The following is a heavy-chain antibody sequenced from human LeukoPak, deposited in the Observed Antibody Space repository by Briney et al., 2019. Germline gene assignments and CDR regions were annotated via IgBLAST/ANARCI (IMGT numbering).Heavy chain of an antibody. CDR3: ARRYGSGCSGTFDY. CDR2: IYYSGST. CDR1: GGSISSYY. V-gene: IGHV4-59*01. D-gene: IGHD3-10*01. J-gene: IGHJ4*02. Sequence: PSETLSLTCTVSGGSISSYYWSWIRQPPGKGLEWIAYIYYSGSTNYNPSLKSRVTISVDTSKNQFSLKLSSVTAADTAVYYCARRYGSGCSGTFDYWGQGTLVTVSS.